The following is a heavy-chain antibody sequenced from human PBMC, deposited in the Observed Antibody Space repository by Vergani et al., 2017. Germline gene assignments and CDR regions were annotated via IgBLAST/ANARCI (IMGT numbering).Heavy chain of an antibody. CDR1: GGTFSSYA. CDR3: ASRDITIFGVVIISGYYYYGMDV. Sequence: SGAYFNNPGSSVKVSCKASGGTFSSYAISWVRQAPGQGLEWMGGIIPIFGTANYAQKFQGRVTITADESTSTAYMELSSLRSEDTAVYYCASRDITIFGVVIISGYYYYGMDVWGQGTTVTVSS. D-gene: IGHD3-3*01. CDR2: IIPIFGTA. J-gene: IGHJ6*02. V-gene: IGHV1-69*01.